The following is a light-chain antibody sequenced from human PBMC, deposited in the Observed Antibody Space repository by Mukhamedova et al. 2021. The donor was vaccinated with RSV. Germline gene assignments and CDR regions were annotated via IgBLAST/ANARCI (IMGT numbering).Light chain of an antibody. J-gene: IGKJ2*01. CDR1: QSISSY. V-gene: IGKV1-39*01. Sequence: ITCRASQSISSYLNWYQQKPGKAPKVLIYGASSLQRGVPSRFSGSGSGLDFILTISSLQPEDFATYYCQQTYSTLYTFGQGTKV. CDR3: QQTYSTLYT. CDR2: GAS.